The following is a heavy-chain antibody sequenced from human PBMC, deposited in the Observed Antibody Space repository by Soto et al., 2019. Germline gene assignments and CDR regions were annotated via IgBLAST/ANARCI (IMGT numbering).Heavy chain of an antibody. CDR2: IYYSGST. CDR3: ASALYCSGGSCSFDP. Sequence: SETLSLTSTFSGGSVSSGSYYWSWIRQPPGKGQEWNGYIYYSGSTNYNPSLKSRVTISVDTSKNQFSLKLSSVTAADTAVYYCASALYCSGGSCSFDPWGQGTLVTVSS. V-gene: IGHV4-61*01. CDR1: GGSVSSGSYY. D-gene: IGHD2-15*01. J-gene: IGHJ5*02.